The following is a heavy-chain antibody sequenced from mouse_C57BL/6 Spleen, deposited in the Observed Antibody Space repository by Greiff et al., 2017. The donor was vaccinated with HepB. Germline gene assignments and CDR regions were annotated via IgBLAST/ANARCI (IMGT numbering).Heavy chain of an antibody. CDR1: GYAFSSSW. V-gene: IGHV1-82*01. D-gene: IGHD2-5*01. CDR3: ASYYSNLAWFAY. CDR2: IYPGDGDT. J-gene: IGHJ3*01. Sequence: LEESGPELVKPGASVKISCKASGYAFSSSWMNWVKQRPGKGLEWIGRIYPGDGDTNYNGKFKGKATLTADKSSSTAYMQLSSLTSEDSAVYFCASYYSNLAWFAYWGQGTLVTVSA.